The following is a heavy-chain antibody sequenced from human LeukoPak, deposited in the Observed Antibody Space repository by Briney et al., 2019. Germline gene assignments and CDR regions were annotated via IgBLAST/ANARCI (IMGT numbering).Heavy chain of an antibody. Sequence: ASVKVSCKASGYTFTSYGISWVRQDPGQRLEWMGWISAYNGNTNYAQKLQGRVTMTTDTSTSTAYMELRSLRSDDTAVYYCARDSYVVATLRRFDYWGQGTLVTVSS. D-gene: IGHD5-12*01. J-gene: IGHJ4*02. CDR3: ARDSYVVATLRRFDY. V-gene: IGHV1-18*01. CDR2: ISAYNGNT. CDR1: GYTFTSYG.